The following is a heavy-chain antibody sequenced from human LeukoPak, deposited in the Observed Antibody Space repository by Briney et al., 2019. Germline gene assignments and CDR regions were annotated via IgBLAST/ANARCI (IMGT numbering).Heavy chain of an antibody. V-gene: IGHV1-2*02. Sequence: ASVKVSCKASGYTFTGYFIHWVRQAPGQGLEWMGWINPNSGGTNNAQKFQGRVTMTTDTSISTAYMEVTSLRSDDTAVFYCAREMGSSRYDYWGQGTLVTVSS. J-gene: IGHJ4*02. CDR1: GYTFTGYF. D-gene: IGHD6-13*01. CDR2: INPNSGGT. CDR3: AREMGSSRYDY.